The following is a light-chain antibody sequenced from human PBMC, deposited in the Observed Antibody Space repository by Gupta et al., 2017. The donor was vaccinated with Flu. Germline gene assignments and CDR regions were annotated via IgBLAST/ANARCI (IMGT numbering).Light chain of an antibody. CDR2: NVS. V-gene: IGKV2-30*01. J-gene: IGKJ1*01. Sequence: VVMTQSPLSLPVTLGQPASISCRSSQSLLYSDGNTDLHWIQQRPGQSPRRLIYNVSNRDSGVPDRFSGSGSGTDFTLKISRVEAEDVGIYYCMQGAHWPWAFGQGTKVEIK. CDR1: QSLLYSDGNTD. CDR3: MQGAHWPWA.